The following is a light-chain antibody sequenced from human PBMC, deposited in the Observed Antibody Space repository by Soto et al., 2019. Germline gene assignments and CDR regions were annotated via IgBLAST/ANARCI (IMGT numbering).Light chain of an antibody. Sequence: DIPMTQSPSSLSASVGDRVTITCRAGQSISSYLNWYQQKPGKAPNLLIYAASSLQSGVPSRFSGSGSGTDFTLTISSLQPEDFATYYCQQSYSAPFTFGPGTKVDLK. CDR2: AAS. V-gene: IGKV1-39*01. CDR3: QQSYSAPFT. J-gene: IGKJ3*01. CDR1: QSISSY.